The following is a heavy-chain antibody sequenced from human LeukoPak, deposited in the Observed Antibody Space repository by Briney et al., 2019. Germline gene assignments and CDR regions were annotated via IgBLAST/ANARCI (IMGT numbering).Heavy chain of an antibody. V-gene: IGHV3-33*03. J-gene: IGHJ4*02. CDR2: IWHDGSSE. D-gene: IGHD3-10*01. CDR1: TFTFRSYG. Sequence: GGSLRLSCEASTFTFRSYGVHWVRRAPGKGLEWVAVIWHDGSSEFYVDSVKGRFSISRDNAKNSLYLQMNSLRAEDTAVYYCAEGNYFDYWGQGTLVTVSS. CDR3: AEGNYFDY.